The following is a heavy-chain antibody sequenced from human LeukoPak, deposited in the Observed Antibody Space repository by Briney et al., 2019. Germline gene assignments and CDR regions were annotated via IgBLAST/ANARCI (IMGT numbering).Heavy chain of an antibody. D-gene: IGHD3-22*01. J-gene: IGHJ3*02. CDR1: GDSISSGTYF. Sequence: SETLSPTCTVSGDSISSGTYFWGWIRQPPGKGLEWIGSIYYSGSTYYNPSLKSRVTISVDTSKNQFSLKLSSVTAADTAVYYCARGWIAMIVVVTPDPFDIWGQGTMVTVSS. CDR3: ARGWIAMIVVVTPDPFDI. V-gene: IGHV4-39*01. CDR2: IYYSGST.